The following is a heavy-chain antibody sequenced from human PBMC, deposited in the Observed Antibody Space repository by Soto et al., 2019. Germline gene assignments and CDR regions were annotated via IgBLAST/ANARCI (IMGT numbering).Heavy chain of an antibody. D-gene: IGHD5-18*01. J-gene: IGHJ4*02. V-gene: IGHV4-34*01. CDR1: GGSFSGYY. Sequence: PSETLSLTCAVYGGSFSGYYWSWIRQPPGKGLEWIGEINHSGSTNYNPSLKSRVTISVDTSKNQFSLKLSSVTAADTAVYYCARGSGYSYGYYFDYWGQGTLVTVSS. CDR2: INHSGST. CDR3: ARGSGYSYGYYFDY.